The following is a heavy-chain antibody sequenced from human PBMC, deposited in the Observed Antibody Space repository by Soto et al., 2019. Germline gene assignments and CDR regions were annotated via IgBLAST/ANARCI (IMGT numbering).Heavy chain of an antibody. Sequence: QVHLVQSGAEVKKSGSSVRVSCTASGGTFNNDAISWLRQAPGQSLEWLGRIIPFFGTPDYSQNFRGRLTIIADESTGTAYMDLRSLRSDDTAVYYCAREVVTETTLGYFDYWGQGTLVTVSS. D-gene: IGHD2-21*02. V-gene: IGHV1-69*01. J-gene: IGHJ4*02. CDR1: GGTFNNDA. CDR2: IIPFFGTP. CDR3: AREVVTETTLGYFDY.